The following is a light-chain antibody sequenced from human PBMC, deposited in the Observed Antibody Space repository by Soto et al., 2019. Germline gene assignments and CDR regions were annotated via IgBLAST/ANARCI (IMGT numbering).Light chain of an antibody. CDR2: AAS. J-gene: IGKJ1*01. Sequence: AIQMTQSPSSLSASVGDRVTISSRASQDASNYLGWYQQKPGKAPKLLIYAASTLQSGVPSRFSGSGSGTDFTLTISSLQPEDFASYFCLQDYGFPWTFDQGTKVEVK. V-gene: IGKV1-6*01. CDR1: QDASNY. CDR3: LQDYGFPWT.